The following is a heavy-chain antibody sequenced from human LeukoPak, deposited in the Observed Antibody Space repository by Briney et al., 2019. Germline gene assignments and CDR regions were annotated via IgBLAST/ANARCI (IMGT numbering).Heavy chain of an antibody. Sequence: SETLSLTCTVSGGSISSSSYYWGWIRQPPGKGLEWIGSIYYSGSTYYNPSLKSRVTISVATSKIQFSMKLSSVTAADTAVYYCARDLRDHDALDIWGQGTMVTVSS. CDR1: GGSISSSSYY. V-gene: IGHV4-39*07. CDR2: IYYSGST. CDR3: ARDLRDHDALDI. J-gene: IGHJ3*02.